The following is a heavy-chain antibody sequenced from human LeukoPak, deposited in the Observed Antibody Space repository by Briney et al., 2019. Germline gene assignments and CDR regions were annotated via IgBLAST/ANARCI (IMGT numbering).Heavy chain of an antibody. V-gene: IGHV1-2*02. CDR3: ARDRVGSGWPRPYYFEV. CDR1: GYTLTGYY. CDR2: INPNTGTT. Sequence: ASVKVSCKASGYTLTGYYLHWVRQAPGQGLEWMGWINPNTGTTHSAQKFQGRITMTRDSSISTAYMDLSRLRSDDTAVYYCARDRVGSGWPRPYYFEVWGQGTLVTVSS. D-gene: IGHD6-19*01. J-gene: IGHJ1*01.